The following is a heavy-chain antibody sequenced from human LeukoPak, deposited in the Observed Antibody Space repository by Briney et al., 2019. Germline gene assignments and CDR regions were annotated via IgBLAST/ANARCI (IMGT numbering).Heavy chain of an antibody. CDR2: IIPIFGTA. CDR1: GGTFSSYA. J-gene: IGHJ5*02. Sequence: SVKVSCKASGGTFSSYAISWVRQAPGQGLEWMGRIIPIFGTANYAQKLQGRVTITADKSTSTAYMELSSLRSEDTAVYYCARDHPPWFDPWGQGTLVTVSS. CDR3: ARDHPPWFDP. V-gene: IGHV1-69*06.